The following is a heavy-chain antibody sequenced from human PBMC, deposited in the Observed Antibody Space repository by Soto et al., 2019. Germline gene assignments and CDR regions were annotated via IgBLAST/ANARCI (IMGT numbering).Heavy chain of an antibody. D-gene: IGHD5-18*01. CDR3: AREYGLQLSFDY. Sequence: QVQLVEAGGGVVQPGRSLRLSCAASGFTFSSYGMHWVRQAPGKGLEWVAVIWYDGSNKYYADSVKGRFTISRDNSKNTLYLQMNSLRAEDTAVYYCAREYGLQLSFDYWGQGTLVTVSS. CDR2: IWYDGSNK. J-gene: IGHJ4*02. CDR1: GFTFSSYG. V-gene: IGHV3-33*01.